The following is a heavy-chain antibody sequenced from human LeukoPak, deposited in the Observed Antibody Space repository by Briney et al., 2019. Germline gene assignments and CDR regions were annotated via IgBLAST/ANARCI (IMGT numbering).Heavy chain of an antibody. CDR3: ARDHAYAFDI. Sequence: GGSLRLSCAASGFTFSSYGMSWVRQAPGKGLEWVSAISGSGGSTYYADSVKGRFTISRDNSKNTLYLQMNSLRAEDTAVYYCARDHAYAFDIWGQGTLVTVSS. CDR1: GFTFSSYG. CDR2: ISGSGGST. J-gene: IGHJ3*02. V-gene: IGHV3-23*01. D-gene: IGHD2-2*01.